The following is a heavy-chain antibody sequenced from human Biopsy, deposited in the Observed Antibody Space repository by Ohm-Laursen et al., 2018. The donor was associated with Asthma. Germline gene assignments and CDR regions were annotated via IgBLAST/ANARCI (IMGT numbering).Heavy chain of an antibody. J-gene: IGHJ4*02. V-gene: IGHV3-53*01. D-gene: IGHD3-22*01. CDR1: GFAVSRDY. Sequence: SLRLSCAASGFAVSRDYMFWVRQAPGKGLEWVSVIYSGGTSHTAGSVRGRFTISRDYSKNTLYLQMHSLRAEDTAVYYCARGDSSNWSHYYFDCWGQGTLVTVSS. CDR2: IYSGGTS. CDR3: ARGDSSNWSHYYFDC.